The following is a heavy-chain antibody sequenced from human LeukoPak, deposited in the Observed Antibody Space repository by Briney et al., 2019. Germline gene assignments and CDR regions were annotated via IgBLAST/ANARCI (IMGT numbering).Heavy chain of an antibody. V-gene: IGHV4-59*08. CDR2: LYYTGST. CDR3: AGGPTSSFDY. Sequence: PSETLSLTCTVSGDSISTYYGSWIRQPPGKGLEWIGYLYYTGSTNYNPSLKSRVTISVDRSKKQFSLKVSSVTAADTAVYYCAGGPTSSFDYWGQGTLVTVSS. J-gene: IGHJ4*02. CDR1: GDSISTYY. D-gene: IGHD2-2*01.